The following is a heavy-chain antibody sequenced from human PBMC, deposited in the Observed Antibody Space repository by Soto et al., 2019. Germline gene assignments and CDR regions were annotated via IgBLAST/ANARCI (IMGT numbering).Heavy chain of an antibody. CDR1: GYTFTSYG. Sequence: ASVKVSCKASGYTFTSYGISWVRQAPGQGLEWMGWISAYNGNTNYAQKLQGRVTMTTDTSTSTAYMELRSLRSDDTAVYYCARGITMVRGVIRWFDPWGQGTLVTVSS. D-gene: IGHD3-10*01. V-gene: IGHV1-18*01. J-gene: IGHJ5*02. CDR2: ISAYNGNT. CDR3: ARGITMVRGVIRWFDP.